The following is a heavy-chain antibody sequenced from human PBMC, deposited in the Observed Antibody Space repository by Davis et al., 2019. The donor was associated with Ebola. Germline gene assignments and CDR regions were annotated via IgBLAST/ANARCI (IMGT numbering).Heavy chain of an antibody. V-gene: IGHV3-23*01. CDR1: GFTFSSYA. D-gene: IGHD3-22*01. Sequence: GESLKISCAASGFTFSSYAMSWVRQAPGKGLEWVSAISGSGGSTYYADSVKGRFTISRDNAKNSLYLQMNSLRAEDTAVYYCARVGPYYYDSSGFAFDIWGQGTMVTVSS. J-gene: IGHJ3*02. CDR2: ISGSGGST. CDR3: ARVGPYYYDSSGFAFDI.